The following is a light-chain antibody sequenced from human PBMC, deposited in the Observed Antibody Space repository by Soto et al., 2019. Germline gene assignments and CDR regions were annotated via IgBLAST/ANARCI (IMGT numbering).Light chain of an antibody. CDR1: QDIGTF. Sequence: DFQMTQSPSSLSASVGDTVTITCRASQDIGTFLNWYQQKPGKAPKLLIYAASDLLSEVSSRFGGSGSVTDFTLSISSLPPEDFATYYCQQSYSTPQITFGPGTKVDMK. CDR3: QQSYSTPQIT. CDR2: AAS. J-gene: IGKJ3*01. V-gene: IGKV1-39*01.